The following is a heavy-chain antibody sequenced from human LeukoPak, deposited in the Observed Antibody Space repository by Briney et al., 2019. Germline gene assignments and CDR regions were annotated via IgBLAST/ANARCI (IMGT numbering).Heavy chain of an antibody. CDR3: ARNYHGSGSTAFDI. CDR2: INGNGGST. Sequence: PGGSLRLSCAASGFTFSSYWMHWVRQAPGKGLEWVSGINGNGGSTGYGDSMKGRFTISRDNAKNSLYLQMNSLRVEDTALYHCARNYHGSGSTAFDIWGQGTMVTVSS. J-gene: IGHJ3*02. D-gene: IGHD3-10*01. CDR1: GFTFSSYW. V-gene: IGHV3-20*01.